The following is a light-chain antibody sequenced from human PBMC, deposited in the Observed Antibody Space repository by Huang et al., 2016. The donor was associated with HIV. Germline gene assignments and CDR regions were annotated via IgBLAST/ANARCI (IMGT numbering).Light chain of an antibody. Sequence: EIVMTQSPVTLSVSPGERATFSCRASQSVSSNLAWYQQKPGQAPRLLIYGASTRATGVPARFSGSGSGTEFTLTISSLQSEDFALYYCQQYNNWPPITFGQGTRLEIK. CDR1: QSVSSN. CDR3: QQYNNWPPIT. J-gene: IGKJ5*01. CDR2: GAS. V-gene: IGKV3-15*01.